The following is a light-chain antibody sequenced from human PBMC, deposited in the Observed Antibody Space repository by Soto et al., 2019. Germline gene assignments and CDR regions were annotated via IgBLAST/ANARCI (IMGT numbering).Light chain of an antibody. CDR1: QRLSSNY. Sequence: EIVLTQSPGTLSLSPGERATLSCRASQRLSSNYLAWFQQKPGQAPRLLIYGASSRATGIPDRFSGSGSGTDFTLTIPRLEPEDFATYFCQQYNSYSRTFGQGTKVDIK. J-gene: IGKJ1*01. V-gene: IGKV3-20*01. CDR2: GAS. CDR3: QQYNSYSRT.